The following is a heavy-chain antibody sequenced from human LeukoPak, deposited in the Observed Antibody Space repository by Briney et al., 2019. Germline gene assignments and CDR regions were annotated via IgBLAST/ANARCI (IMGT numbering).Heavy chain of an antibody. CDR2: ISAYNGNT. V-gene: IGHV1-18*01. J-gene: IGHJ5*02. CDR1: GYTFTSYG. CDR3: ASTSSGYCSGGSCYSGSNWFDP. Sequence: ASVKVSCKASGYTFTSYGISWVRQAPGQGLEWMGWISAYNGNTNYAQKLQGRVTMTTDTSTSTAYMELRSLRSDDTAVYYCASTSSGYCSGGSCYSGSNWFDPWGQGTLVTVSS. D-gene: IGHD2-15*01.